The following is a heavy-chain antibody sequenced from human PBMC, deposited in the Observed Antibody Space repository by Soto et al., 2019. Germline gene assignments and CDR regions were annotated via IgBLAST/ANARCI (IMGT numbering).Heavy chain of an antibody. D-gene: IGHD2-8*01. CDR1: GFTFSSYG. CDR2: IWYDGSNK. V-gene: IGHV3-33*01. CDR3: ARDPNTGYCTNGVCLYNWFDP. Sequence: GGSLRLSCAASGFTFSSYGMHWVRQAPGKGLEWVAVIWYDGSNKYYADSVKGRLTISGDNSKNKLYRQMNSLRAEDTAVYYCARDPNTGYCTNGVCLYNWFDPWGQGTLVTVSS. J-gene: IGHJ5*02.